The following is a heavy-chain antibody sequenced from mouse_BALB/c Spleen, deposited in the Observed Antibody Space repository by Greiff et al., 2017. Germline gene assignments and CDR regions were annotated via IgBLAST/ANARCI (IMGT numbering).Heavy chain of an antibody. CDR3: ARGEGDY. V-gene: IGHV5-17*02. CDR2: ISSGSSTI. CDR1: GFTFSSFG. Sequence: DVKLVESGGGLVQPGGSRKLSCAASGFTFSSFGMHWVRQAPEKGLEWVAYISSGSSTIYYADTVKGRFTISRDNPKNTLFLQMTSLRSEDTAMYYCARGEGDYWGQGTTLTVSS. J-gene: IGHJ2*01.